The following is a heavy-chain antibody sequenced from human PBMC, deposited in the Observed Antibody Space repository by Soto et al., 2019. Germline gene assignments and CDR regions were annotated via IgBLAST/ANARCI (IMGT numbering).Heavy chain of an antibody. J-gene: IGHJ4*02. Sequence: QVQLVQSGGEVKKPGASVKVSCKTSGYTFSTYGISWVRQAPGQGLEWMGWISAYNGNTNYPQKLQGRVTMTRDTSTTTAYMELRSLRSDDTAVYYCARDHCSSSSCFLDFWGQGTLVTVSS. CDR3: ARDHCSSSSCFLDF. D-gene: IGHD2-2*01. CDR1: GYTFSTYG. CDR2: ISAYNGNT. V-gene: IGHV1-18*01.